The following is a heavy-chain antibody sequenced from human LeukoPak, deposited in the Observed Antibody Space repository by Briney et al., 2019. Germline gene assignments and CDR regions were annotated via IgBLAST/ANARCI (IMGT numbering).Heavy chain of an antibody. D-gene: IGHD2-2*01. CDR1: GFTFSSYA. CDR3: TRDHITSWQIDF. V-gene: IGHV3-21*04. Sequence: PGGSLRLSCAASGFTFSSYAMNWVRQAPGKGLEWVSSISSTSGLIFYADSVKGRFTVSRDNAQHSLSLQMNSLRVEDTAVYYCTRDHITSWQIDFWGQGTMVTVSS. J-gene: IGHJ4*02. CDR2: ISSTSGLI.